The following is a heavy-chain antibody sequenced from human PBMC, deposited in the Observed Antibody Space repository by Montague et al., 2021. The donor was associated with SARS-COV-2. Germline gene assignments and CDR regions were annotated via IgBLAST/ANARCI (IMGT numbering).Heavy chain of an antibody. D-gene: IGHD4-17*01. J-gene: IGHJ4*02. CDR2: ISYSGTT. Sequence: SETLSLTCTVSGGSISSTTYRWGWIRQPPGKGPEWIGFISYSGTTFYNPSLKSRISMSVDTPKSQFSLNLTSVTAADTAVYYCARHYGSSLDSWGQGILVPVSS. CDR1: GGSISSTTYR. V-gene: IGHV4-39*01. CDR3: ARHYGSSLDS.